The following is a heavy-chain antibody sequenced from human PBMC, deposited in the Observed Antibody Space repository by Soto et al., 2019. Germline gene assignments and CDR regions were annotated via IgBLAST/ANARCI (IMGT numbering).Heavy chain of an antibody. J-gene: IGHJ3*01. Sequence: EVQLLESGGGLVQPGGSLRLSCAASGFTFGNYGMNWVRQAPGKGLEWVSGISGGGGSTYYGDSVKGRFTISRDPSKNTVFLEMNSLRAEDTAVYCCAKGFIVVVTVIRPDDAFDVWGQGTLVTVSS. CDR1: GFTFGNYG. V-gene: IGHV3-23*01. CDR2: ISGGGGST. CDR3: AKGFIVVVTVIRPDDAFDV. D-gene: IGHD2-21*02.